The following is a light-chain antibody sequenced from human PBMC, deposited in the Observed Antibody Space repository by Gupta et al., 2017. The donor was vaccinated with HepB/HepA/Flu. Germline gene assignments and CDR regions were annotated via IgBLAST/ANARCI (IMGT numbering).Light chain of an antibody. J-gene: IGKJ1*01. Sequence: DIQMTQSPSSLSVFVGDRVTITCRASQGIRNALSWYQQKPGKAPKHLIDGASNLLSGVPSRFSGSGSGTDFSLTISSLQPEDFATYYCRQDNSYPRTFGQGTKVEIK. V-gene: IGKV1-16*01. CDR2: GAS. CDR3: RQDNSYPRT. CDR1: QGIRNA.